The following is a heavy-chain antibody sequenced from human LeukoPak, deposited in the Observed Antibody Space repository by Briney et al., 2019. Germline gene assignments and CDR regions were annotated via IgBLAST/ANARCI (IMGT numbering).Heavy chain of an antibody. CDR2: IYYSVDT. Sequence: SETLSLTCTVSGDSIIGSYWSWIRQAPGKGLERIAYIYYSVDTNYNPSLQSRVTISVDISKKKFSLRLTSVTAADTAVYYCARRRYYDSSGYNPTYYFDHWGQGILVSVSS. D-gene: IGHD3-22*01. CDR3: ARRRYYDSSGYNPTYYFDH. CDR1: GDSIIGSY. V-gene: IGHV4-59*01. J-gene: IGHJ4*02.